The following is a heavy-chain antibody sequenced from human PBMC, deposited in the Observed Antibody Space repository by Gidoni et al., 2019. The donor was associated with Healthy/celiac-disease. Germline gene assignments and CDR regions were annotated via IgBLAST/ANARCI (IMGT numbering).Heavy chain of an antibody. Sequence: EVKLLESGGGLVQPGGSLGLSCAASGIPFSSYARGWVRQAPGKGLEWVSAISGSGGSTYYADSVKGRFTISRDNSKNTLYLQMNSLRAEDTAVYYCAKEAMRLLYFDYWGQGTLVTVSS. CDR3: AKEAMRLLYFDY. CDR1: GIPFSSYA. V-gene: IGHV3-23*01. CDR2: ISGSGGST. J-gene: IGHJ4*02.